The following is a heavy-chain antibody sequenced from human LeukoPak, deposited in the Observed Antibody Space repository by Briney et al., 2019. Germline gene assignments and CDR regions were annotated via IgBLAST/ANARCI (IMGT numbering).Heavy chain of an antibody. CDR3: ARATLVVVPAALD. CDR2: INSDGSST. Sequence: GGSLRLSCAASGFTFSSYWMHWVRQAPGKGLVWVPRINSDGSSTSYADSVKGRFTISREISKNTLFLQMSSLRAEDTAVYYCARATLVVVPAALDWGQGTLVTVSS. V-gene: IGHV3-74*01. J-gene: IGHJ4*02. D-gene: IGHD2-2*01. CDR1: GFTFSSYW.